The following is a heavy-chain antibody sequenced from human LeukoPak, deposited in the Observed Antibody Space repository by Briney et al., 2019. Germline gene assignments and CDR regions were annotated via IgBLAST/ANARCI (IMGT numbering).Heavy chain of an antibody. Sequence: GGSLRLSCAASGFTFSSYAMHWVRQAPGKGLEWVAVISYDGSNKYYADSVKGRFTISRDNSKNTLYLQMNSLRAEDTAVYYCAREVEWELPHAFDIWGQGTMVTVSS. CDR3: AREVEWELPHAFDI. CDR1: GFTFSSYA. CDR2: ISYDGSNK. J-gene: IGHJ3*02. D-gene: IGHD1-26*01. V-gene: IGHV3-30-3*01.